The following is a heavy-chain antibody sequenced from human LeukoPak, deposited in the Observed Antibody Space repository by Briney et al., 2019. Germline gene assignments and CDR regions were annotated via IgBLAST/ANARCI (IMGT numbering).Heavy chain of an antibody. CDR2: IRNDGKSI. CDR3: ARDPTIFGVVKYYFDY. J-gene: IGHJ4*02. Sequence: GGSLRLSCAASGFTFKSFSMNWVRQAPGKGLEWVSYIRNDGKSIYYADSVEGRFTISRDNAKNSLYLQMNSLRAEDTAVYYCARDPTIFGVVKYYFDYWGQGTLVTVSS. V-gene: IGHV3-48*04. CDR1: GFTFKSFS. D-gene: IGHD3-3*01.